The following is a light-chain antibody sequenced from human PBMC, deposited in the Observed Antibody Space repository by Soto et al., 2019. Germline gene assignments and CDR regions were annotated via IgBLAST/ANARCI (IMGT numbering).Light chain of an antibody. J-gene: IGKJ4*01. CDR3: QQYGSSPLT. CDR1: QRVSSSF. CDR2: GAS. Sequence: PGERATLSCGASQRVSSSFLAWYQQKPGQAPRLLIYGASSRATGIPDRFSGSGSGTDFTLTISRLEPEDVAVYYCQQYGSSPLTFGGGTKVEIK. V-gene: IGKV3-20*01.